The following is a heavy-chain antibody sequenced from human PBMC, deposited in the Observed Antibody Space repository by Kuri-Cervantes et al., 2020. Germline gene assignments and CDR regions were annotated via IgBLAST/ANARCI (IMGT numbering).Heavy chain of an antibody. D-gene: IGHD2-2*01. Sequence: LSLTCAASGFTFSDYYMSWIRQAPGKGLEWVSYISSSGSTIYYADSVKGRFTISRDNAKNSLYLQMNSLRAEDTAVYYCARVGHCSSTSCLSYYYYGMDVWGQGTTVTVSS. CDR1: GFTFSDYY. CDR3: ARVGHCSSTSCLSYYYYGMDV. V-gene: IGHV3-11*01. J-gene: IGHJ6*02. CDR2: ISSSGSTI.